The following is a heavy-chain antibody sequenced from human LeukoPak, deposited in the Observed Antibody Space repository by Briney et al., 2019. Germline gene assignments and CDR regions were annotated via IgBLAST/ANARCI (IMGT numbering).Heavy chain of an antibody. CDR1: GFTFSSYS. CDR3: ARDKALMLRGVIIRENYYYYMDV. J-gene: IGHJ6*03. Sequence: GGSLRLSCAASGFTFSSYSMNWVRQAPGKGLEWVSSISSSSSYIYYADSAKGRFTISRDNAKNSMYLQMNSLRAEDTAVYYCARDKALMLRGVIIRENYYYYMDVWGKGTTVTISS. D-gene: IGHD3-10*01. V-gene: IGHV3-21*01. CDR2: ISSSSSYI.